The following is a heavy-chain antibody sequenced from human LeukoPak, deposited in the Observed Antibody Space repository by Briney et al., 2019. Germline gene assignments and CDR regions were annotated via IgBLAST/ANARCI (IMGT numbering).Heavy chain of an antibody. CDR3: ARSLHGAYCGTTTCFSDH. Sequence: ASVKVSCKASGSIFTSYGISWVRQAPGQGLEWVGWISAYNGNTNYAQNVQDRVTLTTDTSTTTAYMELRSLRSDDTAVYYCARSLHGAYCGTTTCFSDHWGQGTLVTVSS. CDR1: GSIFTSYG. V-gene: IGHV1-18*01. J-gene: IGHJ4*02. D-gene: IGHD2-2*01. CDR2: ISAYNGNT.